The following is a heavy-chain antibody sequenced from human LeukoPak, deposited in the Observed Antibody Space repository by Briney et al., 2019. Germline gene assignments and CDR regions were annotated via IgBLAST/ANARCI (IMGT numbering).Heavy chain of an antibody. CDR3: ARADGWSLYDY. CDR1: GFTFSSYW. Sequence: GGSLRLSCAASGFTFSSYWMHWVRQVPGKGLVWVSRINNDGSRISYADSVKGRFTISRDNAKNTLYLQMNSLRVEDTAVYYCARADGWSLYDYWGQGTLVTVSS. D-gene: IGHD2-8*01. J-gene: IGHJ4*02. CDR2: INNDGSRI. V-gene: IGHV3-74*01.